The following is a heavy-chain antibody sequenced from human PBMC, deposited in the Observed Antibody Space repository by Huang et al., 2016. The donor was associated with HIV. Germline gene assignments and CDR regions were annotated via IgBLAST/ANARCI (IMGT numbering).Heavy chain of an antibody. V-gene: IGHV1-24*01. D-gene: IGHD3-22*01. Sequence: QVQLVQSGAEVKKPGASVKVSCKVSGYNLPELSIPWVRQAPGKGLEWRGGCVPEDGETIYAQKFQGRVTMTEDTSTDTAYMELSSLRSEDTAVYYCATGYRRFRNHDSGDYYFDYWDQGTLVTVSS. J-gene: IGHJ4*02. CDR3: ATGYRRFRNHDSGDYYFDY. CDR2: CVPEDGET. CDR1: GYNLPELS.